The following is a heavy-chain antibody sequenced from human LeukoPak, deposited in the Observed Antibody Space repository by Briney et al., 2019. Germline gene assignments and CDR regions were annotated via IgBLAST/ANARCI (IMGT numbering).Heavy chain of an antibody. CDR3: ASLVSGVTYYFDY. CDR1: GGSIGSGNYY. J-gene: IGHJ4*02. D-gene: IGHD3-10*01. Sequence: SETLSLTCTVSGGSIGSGNYYWGWLRQPPGKGLEWIGSIYYSGSTYYNPSLESRVTISIDTSKNQFSLKLSSVTAADTAVYYCASLVSGVTYYFDYRGQGTLVTVSS. CDR2: IYYSGST. V-gene: IGHV4-39*01.